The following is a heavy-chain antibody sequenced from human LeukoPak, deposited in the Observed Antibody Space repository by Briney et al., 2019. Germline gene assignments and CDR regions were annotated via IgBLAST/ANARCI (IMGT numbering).Heavy chain of an antibody. V-gene: IGHV3-20*04. Sequence: GGSLRLSCAASGFTFDDYGMSWVRHAPGKGLEWVSGITWNGGRTGYADSVKGRFTISRDNAKNSLYLQMNSLRAEDTALYYCAREGGYCSSTSCYNWFDPWGQGTLVTVSS. CDR1: GFTFDDYG. CDR2: ITWNGGRT. D-gene: IGHD2-2*01. CDR3: AREGGYCSSTSCYNWFDP. J-gene: IGHJ5*02.